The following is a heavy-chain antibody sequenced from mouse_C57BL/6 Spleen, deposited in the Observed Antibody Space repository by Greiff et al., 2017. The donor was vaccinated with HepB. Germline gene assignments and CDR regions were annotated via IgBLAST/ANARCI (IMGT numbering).Heavy chain of an antibody. CDR3: ARLYYGYDGRFDY. CDR2: ISSGSSTI. D-gene: IGHD2-2*01. Sequence: EVKLVESGGGLVKPGGSLKLSCAASGFTFSDYGMHWVRQAPEKGLEWVAYISSGSSTIYYADTVKGRFTISRDNAKNTLFLQMTSLRSEDTAMYYCARLYYGYDGRFDYWGQGTTLTVSS. V-gene: IGHV5-17*01. J-gene: IGHJ2*01. CDR1: GFTFSDYG.